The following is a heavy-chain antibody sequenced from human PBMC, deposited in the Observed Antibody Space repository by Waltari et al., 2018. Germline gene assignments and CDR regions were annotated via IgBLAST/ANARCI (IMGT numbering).Heavy chain of an antibody. V-gene: IGHV4-61*02. D-gene: IGHD3-10*01. CDR3: ARDPPQLADAFDI. J-gene: IGHJ3*02. CDR1: GGSISSGSYY. CDR2: IYTSGST. Sequence: QVQLQESGPGLVKPSETLSLTCSVSGGSISSGSYYWTWIRQPAGKGLEWIGRIYTSGSTTSNPSLRSRLTISVDTSNNQFSLKLSSVTAADTAVYSCARDPPQLADAFDIWGQGTMVTVSS.